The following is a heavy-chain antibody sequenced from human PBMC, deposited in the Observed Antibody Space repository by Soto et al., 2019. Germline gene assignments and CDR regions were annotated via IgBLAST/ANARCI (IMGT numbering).Heavy chain of an antibody. CDR3: AKTRGVVAATADAFDI. Sequence: GGSLRLSCAASGFTFSSYGMHWVRQAPGKGLEWVAVISYDGSNKYYADSVKGRFTISRDNSKNTLYLQMNSLRAEDTAVYYCAKTRGVVAATADAFDIWGQGTMVTVSS. V-gene: IGHV3-30*18. J-gene: IGHJ3*02. CDR2: ISYDGSNK. D-gene: IGHD2-15*01. CDR1: GFTFSSYG.